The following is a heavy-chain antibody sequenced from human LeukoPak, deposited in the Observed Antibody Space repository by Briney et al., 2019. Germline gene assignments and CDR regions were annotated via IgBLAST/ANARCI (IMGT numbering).Heavy chain of an antibody. CDR1: GFTFSSYA. J-gene: IGHJ4*02. CDR2: ISGSGDST. V-gene: IGHV3-23*01. D-gene: IGHD6-13*01. Sequence: GGSLRLSCAASGFTFSSYAMSWVRQAPGKGLEWVSAISGSGDSTYYGDSVKGRFTISRDNSKNTLYLQMNSLRAEDTAVYYCAKTRPLDSSSWSHGDYWGQGTLITVSS. CDR3: AKTRPLDSSSWSHGDY.